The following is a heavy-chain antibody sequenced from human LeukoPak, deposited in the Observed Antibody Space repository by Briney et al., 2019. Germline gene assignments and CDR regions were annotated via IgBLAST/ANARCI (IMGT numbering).Heavy chain of an antibody. V-gene: IGHV3-30*01. CDR2: ISYDGSNK. CDR1: GFTFSSYA. Sequence: PGRSLRLSCAASGFTFSSYAMHWVRQAPGKGLEWVAVISYDGSNKYYADSVKGRFTISRDNSKNTLYLQMNSLRAEDTAVYYCARETYYSDYWGQGTLVTVSS. CDR3: ARETYYSDY. J-gene: IGHJ4*02.